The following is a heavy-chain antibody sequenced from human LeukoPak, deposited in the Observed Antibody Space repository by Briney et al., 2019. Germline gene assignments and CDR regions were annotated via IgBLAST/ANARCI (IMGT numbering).Heavy chain of an antibody. J-gene: IGHJ6*02. V-gene: IGHV3-33*01. D-gene: IGHD2-21*01. CDR1: GFTFGSYG. Sequence: GGSLRLSCAASGFTFGSYGMHWVRQAPGKGLEWVAVIWYNGSNEYYTDSVKGRFTISRDNSKNTLSLQMNSLGAEDTAFYYCARSKGIPGYYYGMDVWGQGTTVTVSS. CDR2: IWYNGSNE. CDR3: ARSKGIPGYYYGMDV.